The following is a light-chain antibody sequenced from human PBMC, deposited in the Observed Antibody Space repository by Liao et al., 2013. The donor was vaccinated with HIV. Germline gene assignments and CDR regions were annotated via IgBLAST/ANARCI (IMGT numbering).Light chain of an antibody. CDR3: QAWDSSAAVV. CDR1: NLSNILGNKY. Sequence: SYGLTQPPSVSVSTGQTASITCYGDNLSNILGNKYLHWYLQRPGQSPVLVIYQDSKRPSGIPGRFSGSSSGNTGTLTISETQHLDEAEYFCQAWDSSAAVVFGGGTTLTVL. V-gene: IGLV3-1*01. J-gene: IGLJ2*01. CDR2: QDS.